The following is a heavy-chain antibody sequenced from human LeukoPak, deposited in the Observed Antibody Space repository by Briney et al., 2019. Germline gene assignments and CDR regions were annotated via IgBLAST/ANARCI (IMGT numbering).Heavy chain of an antibody. V-gene: IGHV3-30-3*01. J-gene: IGHJ4*02. CDR3: ARDRSKMATISGNDY. CDR1: GFTFSSYA. CDR2: ISYDGSNK. Sequence: GGSLRLSCAASGFTFSSYAMHWVRQAPGKGLEWVAVISYDGSNKYYADSVKGRFTISRDNSKNTLYLQMNSLRAEDTAVYYCARDRSKMATISGNDYWGQGTLVTVSS. D-gene: IGHD5-24*01.